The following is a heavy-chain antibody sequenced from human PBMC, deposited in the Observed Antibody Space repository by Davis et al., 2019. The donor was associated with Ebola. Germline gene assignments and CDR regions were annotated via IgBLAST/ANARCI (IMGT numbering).Heavy chain of an antibody. V-gene: IGHV4-34*01. CDR1: GGSFSGYY. D-gene: IGHD5-18*01. J-gene: IGHJ6*02. Sequence: MPSETLSLTCAVYGGSFSGYYWTWIRQPPGKVLEWIGEINHSGSTNYNPSLKSRVTISVDTSKNQFSLKLSSVTAADTAVYYCARGRGYSYGVYYYYYGMDVWGQGTTVTVSS. CDR2: INHSGST. CDR3: ARGRGYSYGVYYYYYGMDV.